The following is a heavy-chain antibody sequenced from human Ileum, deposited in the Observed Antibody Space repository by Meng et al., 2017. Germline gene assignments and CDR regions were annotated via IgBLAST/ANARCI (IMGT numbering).Heavy chain of an antibody. V-gene: IGHV3-23*01. J-gene: IGHJ4*02. CDR2: INTSGGKA. D-gene: IGHD2-21*01. CDR3: AKDYLAGSHDARDYRFDY. CDR1: GFTFNNYA. Sequence: GESPKTSCAVSGFTFNNYAMTWVRQAPGKGLEWVSTINTSGGKAYYADSVKGRFTISRDNSKNTLYLQMDSLRAEDTAVYYCAKDYLAGSHDARDYRFDYWGQGTLVTVSS.